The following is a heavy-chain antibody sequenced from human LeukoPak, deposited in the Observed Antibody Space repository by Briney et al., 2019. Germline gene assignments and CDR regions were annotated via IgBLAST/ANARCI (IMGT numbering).Heavy chain of an antibody. D-gene: IGHD6-19*01. CDR2: IKSKTDGGTT. J-gene: IGHJ4*01. V-gene: IGHV3-15*01. CDR3: ARDRARYSIGWYGEGFAY. Sequence: GGSLRLSCAASGLTFNYAWMSWVRQAPGKGLEWVGRIKSKTDGGTTEYAAPVKGRFTISRDNSKNTLYLQMNSLRAEDTAVYYCARDRARYSIGWYGEGFAYWGHGTLVTVSS. CDR1: GLTFNYAW.